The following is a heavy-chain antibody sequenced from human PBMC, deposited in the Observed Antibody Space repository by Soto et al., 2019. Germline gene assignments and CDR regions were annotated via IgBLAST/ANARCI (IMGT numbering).Heavy chain of an antibody. D-gene: IGHD6-19*01. CDR1: GASIRSSAY. J-gene: IGHJ6*02. Sequence: SETLSLTCTVSGASIRSSAYWGWIRQPPGKGLEWIGSIYSIGNTYYNPSLKSGVTISADTSKNQFSLNLISVTAAGTAVYYCRRSSRYSTDVWGQGITVTVSS. CDR3: RRSSRYSTDV. CDR2: IYSIGNT. V-gene: IGHV4-39*01.